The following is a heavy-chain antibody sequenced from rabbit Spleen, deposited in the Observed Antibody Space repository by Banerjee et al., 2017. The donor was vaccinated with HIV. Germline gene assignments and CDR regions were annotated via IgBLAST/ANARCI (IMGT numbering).Heavy chain of an antibody. J-gene: IGHJ3*01. Sequence: QEQLVESGGGLVKPEGSLKLSCTASGFSFSGVYDMCWVRQAPGKGLELIACIDSSNGGTDYASWAKGRFTISKISSTTVDLKMTSLTDADTATYFCVRDAASTYYVKYFNFWGQGTLVTVS. D-gene: IGHD1-1*01. CDR3: VRDAASTYYVKYFNF. CDR2: IDSSNGGT. CDR1: GFSFSGVYD. V-gene: IGHV1S45*01.